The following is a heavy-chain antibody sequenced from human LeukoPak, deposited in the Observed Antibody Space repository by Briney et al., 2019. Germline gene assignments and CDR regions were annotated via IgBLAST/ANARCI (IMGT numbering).Heavy chain of an antibody. CDR3: ARDLGDGYLANDY. V-gene: IGHV4-31*03. CDR2: FSYNGSI. CDR1: GGSISSGAYY. D-gene: IGHD5-24*01. Sequence: SQTLSLTCTVSGGSISSGAYYWSWIRQPPGKGLEWIGYFSYNGSIYYNPSLKSRVTISVSTSKNQFSLDLISVTAADTAVYYCARDLGDGYLANDYWGQGTLVTVSS. J-gene: IGHJ4*02.